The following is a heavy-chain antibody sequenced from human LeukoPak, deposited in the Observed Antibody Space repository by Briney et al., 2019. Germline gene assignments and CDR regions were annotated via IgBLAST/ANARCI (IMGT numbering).Heavy chain of an antibody. CDR2: INPNSGGT. J-gene: IGHJ3*02. CDR3: ARVAGEGYSYGQTRDAFDI. D-gene: IGHD5-18*01. CDR1: GYTFTGYY. V-gene: IGHV1-2*02. Sequence: GASVKVSCKASGYTFTGYYMHWVRQAPGQGLEWMGWINPNSGGTNYAQKFQGRVTMTGDTSTSTVYMELSSLRSEDTAVYYCARVAGEGYSYGQTRDAFDIWGQGTMVTVSS.